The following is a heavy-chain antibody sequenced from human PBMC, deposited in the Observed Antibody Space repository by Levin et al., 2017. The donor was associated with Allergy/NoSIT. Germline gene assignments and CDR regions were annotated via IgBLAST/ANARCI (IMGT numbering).Heavy chain of an antibody. CDR3: ARDRPLYYGSGSYARTYAFDI. V-gene: IGHV3-66*01. Sequence: GGSLRLSCAASGFTVSSNYMSWVRQAPGKGLEWVSVIYSGGSTYYADSVKGRFTISRDNSKNTLYLQMNSLRAEDTAVYYCARDRPLYYGSGSYARTYAFDIWGQGTMVTVSS. J-gene: IGHJ3*02. CDR2: IYSGGST. D-gene: IGHD3-10*01. CDR1: GFTVSSNY.